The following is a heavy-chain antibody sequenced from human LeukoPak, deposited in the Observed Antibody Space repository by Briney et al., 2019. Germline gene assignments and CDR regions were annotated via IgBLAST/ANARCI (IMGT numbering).Heavy chain of an antibody. V-gene: IGHV4-61*02. CDR1: GGSISRSSYY. D-gene: IGHD3-3*01. CDR3: ARSLTIFGVVEGFDP. J-gene: IGHJ5*02. CDR2: IYTSGST. Sequence: SETLSLSCTVSGGSISRSSYYWGWIRQPAGKGLEWIGRIYTSGSTNYNPSLKSRVTMSVDTSKNQFSLKLSSVTAADTAVYYCARSLTIFGVVEGFDPWGQGTLVTVSS.